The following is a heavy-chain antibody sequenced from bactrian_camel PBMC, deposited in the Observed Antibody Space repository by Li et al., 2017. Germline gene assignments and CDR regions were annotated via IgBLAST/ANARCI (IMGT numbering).Heavy chain of an antibody. CDR3: ATGGSYYGDYVVDRYNY. CDR2: VYSSGTNT. Sequence: HVQLVESGGGLVQPGGSLRLSCAASGFTFSTYNMNWVRQAPGKGLEWVSSVYSSGTNTFYADSVKGRFTISRDSAKNTVYLQMNSLKPEDTAVYYCATGGSYYGDYVVDRYNYWGQGTQVTVS. V-gene: IGHV3-2*01. CDR1: GFTFSTYN. J-gene: IGHJ4*01. D-gene: IGHD4*01.